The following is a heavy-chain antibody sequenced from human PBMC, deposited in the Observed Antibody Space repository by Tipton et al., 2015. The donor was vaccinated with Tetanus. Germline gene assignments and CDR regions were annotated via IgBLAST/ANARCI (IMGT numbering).Heavy chain of an antibody. CDR1: GFAFSSYA. D-gene: IGHD3-3*01. V-gene: IGHV3-23*01. Sequence: SLRLSCAASGFAFSSYAMSWVRQAPGKGLECVSTISGSGGSTYYADSVKGRFTISRDNARNSLYLQMNSLRDDDTAVYYCASAPDFWTTSFDYWGQGTPVTVSS. J-gene: IGHJ4*02. CDR2: ISGSGGST. CDR3: ASAPDFWTTSFDY.